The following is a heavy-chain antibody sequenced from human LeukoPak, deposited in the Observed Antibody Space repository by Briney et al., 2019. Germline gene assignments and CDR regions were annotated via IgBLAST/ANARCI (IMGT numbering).Heavy chain of an antibody. Sequence: PGGSLRLSCAASGFTFSSYAMSWVRQAPGKGLEWVSVISGSGGSTYYADSVKGRFTISRDNSKNTLYLQMNSLRAEDTAVYYCARARRKLGYCSSTSCLPDYMDVWGKGTTVTVSS. CDR2: ISGSGGST. CDR3: ARARRKLGYCSSTSCLPDYMDV. V-gene: IGHV3-23*01. CDR1: GFTFSSYA. J-gene: IGHJ6*03. D-gene: IGHD2-2*01.